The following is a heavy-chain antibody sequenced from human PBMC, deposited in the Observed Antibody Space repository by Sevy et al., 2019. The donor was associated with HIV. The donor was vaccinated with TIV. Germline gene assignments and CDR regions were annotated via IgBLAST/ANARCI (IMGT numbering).Heavy chain of an antibody. CDR3: ASLPNNYYDSGGYSGNDAFDI. D-gene: IGHD3-22*01. Sequence: GGSLRLSCAASGFTFSSYGMHLVRQAPGKGLEWVAVIWNDRSNKEYADSVKGRFTISRDNSKNTLYLQMNSLRAEDTAVYYCASLPNNYYDSGGYSGNDAFDIWGQGTMVTVSS. J-gene: IGHJ3*02. CDR1: GFTFSSYG. CDR2: IWNDRSNK. V-gene: IGHV3-33*01.